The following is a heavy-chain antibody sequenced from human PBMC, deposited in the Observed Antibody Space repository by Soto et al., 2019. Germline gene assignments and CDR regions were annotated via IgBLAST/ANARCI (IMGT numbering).Heavy chain of an antibody. CDR2: INAGNGNT. Sequence: ASVKVSCKASGYTFTNYAVYWVRQAPGQRLEWMGWINAGNGNTKHSQKFQGRVTFTRDTSASTTYMEVSSLGSEDTAVYYCARSSGSYPHGYFDYWGRGTLVTVSS. V-gene: IGHV1-3*01. CDR1: GYTFTNYA. J-gene: IGHJ4*02. CDR3: ARSSGSYPHGYFDY. D-gene: IGHD1-26*01.